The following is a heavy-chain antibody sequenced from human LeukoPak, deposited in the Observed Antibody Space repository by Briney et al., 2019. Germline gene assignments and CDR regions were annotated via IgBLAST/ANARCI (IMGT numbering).Heavy chain of an antibody. CDR1: GYVHINYG. V-gene: IGHV1-18*01. CDR3: ARGGPFPSSSSSREYYLDY. Sequence: ASVNVSCKVSGYVHINYGMSWVRQPPGQGLEWMGWRRNYNGNTDYKHQVRVSMTTDTSTHTANLDRRSLRSDDTAVYYCARGGPFPSSSSSREYYLDYWGQGTLVTVSS. D-gene: IGHD6-6*01. J-gene: IGHJ4*02. CDR2: RRNYNGNT.